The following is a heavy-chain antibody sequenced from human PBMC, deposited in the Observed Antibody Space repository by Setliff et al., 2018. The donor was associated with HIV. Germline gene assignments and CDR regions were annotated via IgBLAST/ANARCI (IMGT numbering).Heavy chain of an antibody. D-gene: IGHD3-22*01. Sequence: GGSLRLSCTASGFTFRNFCMSWVRQAPGKGLEWVANIKEDGSEKYYVDSVKGRFTISRDNAKKSLFLQMNSLRAEDTAVYYCARERGYYDSSGYRGGNAFDIWGQGTMVTVSS. CDR2: IKEDGSEK. V-gene: IGHV3-7*03. J-gene: IGHJ3*02. CDR1: GFTFRNFC. CDR3: ARERGYYDSSGYRGGNAFDI.